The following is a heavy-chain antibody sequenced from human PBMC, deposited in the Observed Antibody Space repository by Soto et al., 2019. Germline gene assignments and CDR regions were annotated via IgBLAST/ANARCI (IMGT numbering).Heavy chain of an antibody. D-gene: IGHD4-4*01. CDR2: ISAYNGNT. V-gene: IGHV1-18*01. CDR3: ARDYREPDYYYYGMDV. J-gene: IGHJ6*02. Sequence: GASVKVSCKASGYTFTSYGISWVRQAPGQGLEWMGWISAYNGNTNYAQKLQGRVTMTTDTSTSTAYMELRSLRSDDTAVYYCARDYREPDYYYYGMDVWGQGTTVTV. CDR1: GYTFTSYG.